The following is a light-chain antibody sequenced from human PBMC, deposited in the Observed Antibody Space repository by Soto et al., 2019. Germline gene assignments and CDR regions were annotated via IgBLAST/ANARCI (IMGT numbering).Light chain of an antibody. Sequence: DIQMTQSPSAMSASVGDRVTITCRASQDISDFLAWFQQKPGEVPKRLIYAASSLKSGVPSRFSGSGSGTEFTLTISSLQPEDFATYYCLQNNRYPWTFGQGTKVEIK. CDR2: AAS. J-gene: IGKJ1*01. CDR3: LQNNRYPWT. V-gene: IGKV1-17*03. CDR1: QDISDF.